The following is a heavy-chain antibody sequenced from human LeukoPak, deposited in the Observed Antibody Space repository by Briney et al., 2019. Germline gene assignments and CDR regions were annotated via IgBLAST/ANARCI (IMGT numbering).Heavy chain of an antibody. CDR3: ARGPGDFWSGYFFDY. CDR2: IYYGGSS. J-gene: IGHJ4*02. Sequence: SETLSLTCTVSGGSINGYYWSWIRQPPRKGLEWIGYIYYGGSSDSNPSLKSRVTTSVDTSKNQFSLKLSSVTAADTAVYYCARGPGDFWSGYFFDYWGQGTLVTVSS. CDR1: GGSINGYY. V-gene: IGHV4-59*01. D-gene: IGHD3-3*01.